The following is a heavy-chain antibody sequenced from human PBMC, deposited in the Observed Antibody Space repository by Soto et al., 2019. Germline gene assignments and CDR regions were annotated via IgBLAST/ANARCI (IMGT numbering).Heavy chain of an antibody. Sequence: GGSLRLSCAASGFTFSSYWMSWVRQAPGKGLEWVANIKQDGSEKYYVDSVKGRFTISRDNAKNSLYLQMNSLRAEDTAVYYCARVAYYDFWSGLYYWGQGTLVTVSS. CDR1: GFTFSSYW. J-gene: IGHJ4*02. V-gene: IGHV3-7*01. CDR2: IKQDGSEK. D-gene: IGHD3-3*01. CDR3: ARVAYYDFWSGLYY.